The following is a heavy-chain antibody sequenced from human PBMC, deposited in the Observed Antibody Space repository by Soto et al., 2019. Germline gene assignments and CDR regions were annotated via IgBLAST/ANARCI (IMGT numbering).Heavy chain of an antibody. V-gene: IGHV4-59*01. Sequence: SEPLSLTCTVSRGSISDYYWGWIRQPPGKGLEWVGYFYDSGSTKYNPSLKSRVTISVDTYKNQISLEMKSVTVADTAVYYCARVGSGGYSNNWFDPWGQGTLVTVS. D-gene: IGHD3-22*01. CDR3: ARVGSGGYSNNWFDP. J-gene: IGHJ5*02. CDR2: FYDSGST. CDR1: RGSISDYY.